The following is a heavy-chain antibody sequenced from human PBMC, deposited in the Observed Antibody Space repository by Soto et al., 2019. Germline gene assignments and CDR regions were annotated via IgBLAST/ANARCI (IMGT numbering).Heavy chain of an antibody. Sequence: SETLSLTCTLSGGSVRAPDWWNWVRQSPDKGLEWIAEVHISGHSNYNPSLRSRVSVSIDGSKNQFYLNLNSVTAADTAIYYCARVRQGCSANNCYFDPWGQGTQVTVSS. J-gene: IGHJ5*01. CDR1: GGSVRAPDW. V-gene: IGHV4-4*02. CDR2: VHISGHS. D-gene: IGHD1-1*01. CDR3: ARVRQGCSANNCYFDP.